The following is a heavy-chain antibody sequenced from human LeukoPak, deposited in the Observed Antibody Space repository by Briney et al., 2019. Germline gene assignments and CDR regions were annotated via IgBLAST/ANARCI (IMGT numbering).Heavy chain of an antibody. CDR1: GFTFSGYE. J-gene: IGHJ4*02. CDR3: ARDIYYRSGKFDY. V-gene: IGHV3-48*03. D-gene: IGHD3-10*01. CDR2: ISGSGSTI. Sequence: GGSLRLSCAASGFTFSGYELNWVRQAPGKGLEWVSYISGSGSTIYYADSVKGRFTISRDNAKNSLYLQMNSLRAEDTAVYYCARDIYYRSGKFDYWGQGTLVTVSS.